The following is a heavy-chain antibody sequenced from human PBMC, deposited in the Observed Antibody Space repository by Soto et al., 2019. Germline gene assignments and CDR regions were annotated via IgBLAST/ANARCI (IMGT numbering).Heavy chain of an antibody. Sequence: VQLVESGGGVVQPGMSLRLSCAASGFTFSNYAMHWVRQAPGKGLEWVSALSGSGGSTYYADSVKGRFTISRDNSKNTLYRQMTSLRAEDTGVQSCAKGVHYSRLPDWFYAWGRGTLVTVSS. CDR2: LSGSGGST. V-gene: IGHV3-23*04. CDR3: AKGVHYSRLPDWFYA. CDR1: GFTFSNYA. D-gene: IGHD6-13*01. J-gene: IGHJ5*02.